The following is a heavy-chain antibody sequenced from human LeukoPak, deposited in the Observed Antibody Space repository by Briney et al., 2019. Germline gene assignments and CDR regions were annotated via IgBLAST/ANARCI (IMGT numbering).Heavy chain of an antibody. D-gene: IGHD3-10*01. CDR2: MNPNSGNT. V-gene: IGHV1-8*01. CDR1: GYTLTELS. J-gene: IGHJ4*02. CDR3: AREVIRGVTPV. Sequence: ASVKVSCKVSGYTLTELSMHWVRQATGQGLEWMGWMNPNSGNTGYAQKFQGRVTMTRNTSISTAYMELSSLRSEDTAVYYCAREVIRGVTPVWGQGTLVTVSS.